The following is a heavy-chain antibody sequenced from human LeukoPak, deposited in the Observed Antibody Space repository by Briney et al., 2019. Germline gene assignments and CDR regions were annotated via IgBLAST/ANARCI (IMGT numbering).Heavy chain of an antibody. CDR2: ISSRSSYI. D-gene: IGHD3-3*01. CDR1: GFIFSHYS. J-gene: IGHJ3*01. V-gene: IGHV3-21*04. Sequence: GGSLRLSCAASGFIFSHYSMNWVRQAPGKGLEWVSSISSRSSYIFYADSMKGRFTISRDNAKNSLYLQMNSLRAEDAAVYYCATFRFLGTWGQGTMVTVSP. CDR3: ATFRFLGT.